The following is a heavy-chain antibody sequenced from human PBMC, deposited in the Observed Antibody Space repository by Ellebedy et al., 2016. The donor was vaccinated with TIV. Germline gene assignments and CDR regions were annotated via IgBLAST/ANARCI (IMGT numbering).Heavy chain of an antibody. Sequence: GESLKISCAASGFTFSSYAMSWVRQAPGKGLEWVSAISGSGGSTYYADSVKGRFTISRDNAKNTLYLQMNSLRAEDTAVYYCARMNSESITGIRDAFDIWGQGTMVTVSS. D-gene: IGHD1-20*01. CDR2: ISGSGGST. CDR3: ARMNSESITGIRDAFDI. V-gene: IGHV3-23*01. CDR1: GFTFSSYA. J-gene: IGHJ3*02.